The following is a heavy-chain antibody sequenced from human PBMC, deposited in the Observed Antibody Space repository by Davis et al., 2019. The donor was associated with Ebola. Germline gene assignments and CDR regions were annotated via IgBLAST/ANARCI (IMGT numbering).Heavy chain of an antibody. CDR2: ISGSGGST. D-gene: IGHD5-12*01. V-gene: IGHV3-23*01. J-gene: IGHJ4*02. CDR3: AGEPTDIVATGEIDY. Sequence: GESLKIPCAASGFTFSSYAMSWVRQAPGKGLEWVSAISGSGGSTYYADSVKGRFTISRDNAKNSLYLQMNSLRAEDTAVYYCAGEPTDIVATGEIDYWGQGTLVTVSS. CDR1: GFTFSSYA.